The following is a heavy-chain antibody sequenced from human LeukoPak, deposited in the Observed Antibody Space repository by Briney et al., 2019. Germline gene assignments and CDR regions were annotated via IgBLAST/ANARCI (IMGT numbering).Heavy chain of an antibody. CDR1: GYTFAGYY. CDR2: INPNSGVT. CDR3: AGSLGYCTSNVCYLKY. V-gene: IGHV1-2*02. D-gene: IGHD2-8*01. Sequence: ASVKVSCKASGYTFAGYYIHWVRQAPGQGLEWMGWINPNSGVTNYAQKFQGRVTMTRDTSISTAYMELRSLRSDDTAVYYCAGSLGYCTSNVCYLKYWGQGTLVTVSS. J-gene: IGHJ4*02.